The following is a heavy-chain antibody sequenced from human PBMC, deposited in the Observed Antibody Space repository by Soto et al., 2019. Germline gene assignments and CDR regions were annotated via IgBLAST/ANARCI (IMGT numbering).Heavy chain of an antibody. CDR1: GGSISSSSYY. D-gene: IGHD2-15*01. Sequence: LSLTCTASGGSISSSSYYWGWIRQPPGKGLEWIGSIYYSGSTYYNPSLKSRVTISVDTSKNQFSLKLSSVTAADTAVYYRARKGGGYYYGYYGMDVWGQGTTVTVSS. V-gene: IGHV4-39*01. CDR2: IYYSGST. CDR3: ARKGGGYYYGYYGMDV. J-gene: IGHJ6*02.